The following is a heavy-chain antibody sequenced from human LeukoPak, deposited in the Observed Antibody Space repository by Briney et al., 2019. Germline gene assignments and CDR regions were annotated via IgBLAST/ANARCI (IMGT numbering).Heavy chain of an antibody. J-gene: IGHJ3*01. CDR1: DGSMIRYH. Sequence: KSSDTLSLTCSVSDGSMIRYHWSWMRQPAGKGLEWIGRIYTTGCTDYNPSLMSRVTMSVDTSKNQLSLKLRSVTAADTAVYYCARAERAVNVFDSWGQGTIVTVSS. D-gene: IGHD3-10*02. CDR3: ARAERAVNVFDS. V-gene: IGHV4-4*07. CDR2: IYTTGCT.